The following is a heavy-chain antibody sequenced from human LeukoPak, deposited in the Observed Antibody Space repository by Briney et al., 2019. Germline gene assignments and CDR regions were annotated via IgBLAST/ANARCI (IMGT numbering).Heavy chain of an antibody. CDR2: ISYDGNNK. J-gene: IGHJ4*02. CDR3: AKDGVEQWLAYYFDY. CDR1: GFTFSSYG. D-gene: IGHD6-19*01. V-gene: IGHV3-30*18. Sequence: PVGSLRLSSAASGFTFSSYGMHWVRQAPGKGLEWVAAISYDGNNKYYADTVKGRLTISRDNSKNTLYVQMNSLRAEDTAVYYCAKDGVEQWLAYYFDYWGQGTLVTVSS.